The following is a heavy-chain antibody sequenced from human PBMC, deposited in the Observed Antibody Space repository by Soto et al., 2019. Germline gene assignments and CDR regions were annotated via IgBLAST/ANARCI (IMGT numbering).Heavy chain of an antibody. D-gene: IGHD5-18*01. Sequence: SETLSLTCTVSGGSVSSGSYYWSWIRQPPGKGLEWIGYIYYSGSTNYNPSLKSRVTISVDTSKNQFSLKLSSVTAADTAVYYCARNVQLWLRGHYYYYGMDVWGQGTTVTVSS. CDR2: IYYSGST. V-gene: IGHV4-61*01. CDR1: GGSVSSGSYY. J-gene: IGHJ6*02. CDR3: ARNVQLWLRGHYYYYGMDV.